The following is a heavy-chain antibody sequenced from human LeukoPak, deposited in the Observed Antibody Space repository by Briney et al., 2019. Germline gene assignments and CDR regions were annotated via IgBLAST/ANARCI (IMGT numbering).Heavy chain of an antibody. CDR2: LYSSGYT. D-gene: IGHD5-12*01. Sequence: GGSLRLSCAASGFTFSSYAMSWVRQAPGKGLEWVSVLYSSGYTKYADSVKGRFSISRDTSENTLSLQMNSLRAEDSAVYYCAAKGNGYTGTYVFAHWGRGTLVTVSS. CDR3: AAKGNGYTGTYVFAH. J-gene: IGHJ4*02. CDR1: GFTFSSYA. V-gene: IGHV3-66*01.